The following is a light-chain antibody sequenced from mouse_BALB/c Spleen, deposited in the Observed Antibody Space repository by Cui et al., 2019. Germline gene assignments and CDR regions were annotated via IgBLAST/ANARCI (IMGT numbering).Light chain of an antibody. Sequence: DIKKTQSASSMYASLGQRVTITCKASQDINSFLSWFQQTPGKSPKNLIYRANRLVEGVQARGSGSGAGQNDSLTISNLEFEDMGSYYCQQYDEFPRTFGGGTKLEIK. J-gene: IGKJ1*01. V-gene: IGKV14-111*01. CDR1: QDINSF. CDR2: RAN. CDR3: QQYDEFPRT.